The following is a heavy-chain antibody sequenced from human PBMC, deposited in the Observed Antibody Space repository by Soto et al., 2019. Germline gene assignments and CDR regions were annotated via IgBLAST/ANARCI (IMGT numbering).Heavy chain of an antibody. CDR3: AREQYSYGYYYYGMDV. J-gene: IGHJ6*02. Sequence: SVKVSCKASGGTFSSYAISWARQAPGQGLEWMGGIIPIFGTANYAQKFQGRVTITADESTSTAYMELSSLRSEDTAVYYCAREQYSYGYYYYGMDVWGQGTTVTVSS. CDR1: GGTFSSYA. V-gene: IGHV1-69*13. CDR2: IIPIFGTA. D-gene: IGHD5-18*01.